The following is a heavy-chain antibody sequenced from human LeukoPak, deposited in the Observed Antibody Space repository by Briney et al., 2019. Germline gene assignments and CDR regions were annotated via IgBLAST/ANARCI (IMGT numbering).Heavy chain of an antibody. D-gene: IGHD3-22*01. CDR2: IIPILGIA. V-gene: IGHV1-69*04. Sequence: ASVNLSCKASGYTFTSYGISWVRQAPGQGPEWMGRIIPILGIANYAQKFQGRVTITADKSTSTPYMELSSLRSEDTAVYYCASLTYYYDSSGPFDYWGQGTLVTVSP. CDR1: GYTFTSYG. CDR3: ASLTYYYDSSGPFDY. J-gene: IGHJ4*02.